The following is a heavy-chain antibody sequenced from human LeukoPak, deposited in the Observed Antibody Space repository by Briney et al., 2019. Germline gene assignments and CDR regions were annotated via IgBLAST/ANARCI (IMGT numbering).Heavy chain of an antibody. J-gene: IGHJ4*02. CDR3: AREGDYYDSSGDGGAFDY. D-gene: IGHD3-22*01. CDR1: GGTFSSYA. CDR2: IIPILGIA. Sequence: SVKVSCKASGGTFSSYAISWVRQAPGQGLEWMGRIIPILGIANYAQKFQGRVTITADKSTSTVYMELSSLRSEDTAVYYCAREGDYYDSSGDGGAFDYWGQGTLVTVSS. V-gene: IGHV1-69*04.